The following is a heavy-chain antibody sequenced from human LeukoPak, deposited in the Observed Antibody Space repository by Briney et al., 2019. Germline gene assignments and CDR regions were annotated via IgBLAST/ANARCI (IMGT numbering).Heavy chain of an antibody. D-gene: IGHD2-2*01. Sequence: ASEKVSCKASGYTFTSYDINWVRQATGQGLEWMGWMNPNSGNTGYAQKFQGRVTMTRDTSISTAYMELSRLRSDDTAVYYCARGCSSTSCPVDYWGQGTLVTVSS. CDR3: ARGCSSTSCPVDY. V-gene: IGHV1-8*01. CDR2: MNPNSGNT. CDR1: GYTFTSYD. J-gene: IGHJ4*02.